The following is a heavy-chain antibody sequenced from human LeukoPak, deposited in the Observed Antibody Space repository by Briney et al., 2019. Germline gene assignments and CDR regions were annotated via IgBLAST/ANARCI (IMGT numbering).Heavy chain of an antibody. CDR3: ARDRYLDDAFDI. CDR2: IYYSGST. D-gene: IGHD3-16*02. J-gene: IGHJ3*02. V-gene: IGHV4-59*01. CDR1: GGSISNYY. Sequence: PSETLSLTCTVSGGSISNYYWSWIRQPPGKGLEWIGSIYYSGSTNYNPSLKSRVTISVDTSKNQFSLKLSSVTAADTAVYYCARDRYLDDAFDIWGQGTMVTVSS.